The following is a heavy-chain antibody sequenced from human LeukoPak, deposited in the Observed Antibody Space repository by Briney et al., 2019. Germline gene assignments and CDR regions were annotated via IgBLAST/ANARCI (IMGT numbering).Heavy chain of an antibody. J-gene: IGHJ4*02. Sequence: GGSLRLSCAASGFTFSSYAMHWVRQAPGKGLEWVAVISYDGSNKYYADSVKGRFTISRDNSKNTLYLQMNSLRAEDTAVYYCARPDVKSSGWYWFDYWGQGTLVTVSS. CDR2: ISYDGSNK. CDR1: GFTFSSYA. CDR3: ARPDVKSSGWYWFDY. D-gene: IGHD6-19*01. V-gene: IGHV3-30*04.